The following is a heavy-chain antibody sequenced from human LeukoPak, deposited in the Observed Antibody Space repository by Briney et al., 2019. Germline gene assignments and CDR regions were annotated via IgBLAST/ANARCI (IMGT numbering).Heavy chain of an antibody. CDR1: GGSISSYH. D-gene: IGHD3-22*01. Sequence: PSETLSLTCTVSGGSISSYHWSWIRQPPGKGLEWIGYIYYSGSTNYNPSLKSRVTISVDTSKNQFSLKLSSVTAADTAVYYCARHSYYYDSSGYYDYWGQGTLVTVSS. CDR3: ARHSYYYDSSGYYDY. CDR2: IYYSGST. J-gene: IGHJ4*02. V-gene: IGHV4-59*08.